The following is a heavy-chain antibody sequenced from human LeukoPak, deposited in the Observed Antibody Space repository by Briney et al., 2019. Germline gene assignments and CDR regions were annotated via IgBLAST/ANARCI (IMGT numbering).Heavy chain of an antibody. V-gene: IGHV4-4*02. D-gene: IGHD5-24*01. CDR1: GGSISSSNW. J-gene: IGHJ3*01. Sequence: SGTLSLTCAVSGGSISSSNWWSWVRQPPGKGLEWIGEIYHSGSTNYNPSLKSRVTISVDKSKNQFSLKLSSVTPEDTAVYYCARGGQGDGYSADEAFGFWGQGTMVTVS. CDR3: ARGGQGDGYSADEAFGF. CDR2: IYHSGST.